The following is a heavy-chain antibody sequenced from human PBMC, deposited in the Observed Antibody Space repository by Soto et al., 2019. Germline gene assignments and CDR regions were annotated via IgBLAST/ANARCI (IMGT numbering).Heavy chain of an antibody. V-gene: IGHV1-69*13. D-gene: IGHD3-10*01. CDR3: AILGASRSMEFGTNAFDI. Sequence: SVKVSCKASGGTFSSYAISWVRQAPGQGLEWMGGIIPIFGTANYAQKFQGRVTITADESTSTAYMELSSLRSEDTAVYYCAILGASRSMEFGTNAFDIWGQGTMVTVSS. J-gene: IGHJ3*02. CDR1: GGTFSSYA. CDR2: IIPIFGTA.